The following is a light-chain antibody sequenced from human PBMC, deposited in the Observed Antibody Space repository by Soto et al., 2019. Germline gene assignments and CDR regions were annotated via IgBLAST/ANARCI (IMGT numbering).Light chain of an antibody. J-gene: IGKJ5*01. CDR3: QKYSSVIT. Sequence: DIQMTQSPSSLSASVGDRVTITCRASQGISTFLAWYQQKTGKVPTLLISAASTLQSAVPSRFSGSGSGTYFTLTITSLHPEDVATYYCQKYSSVITFGQGTRLEIK. V-gene: IGKV1-27*01. CDR1: QGISTF. CDR2: AAS.